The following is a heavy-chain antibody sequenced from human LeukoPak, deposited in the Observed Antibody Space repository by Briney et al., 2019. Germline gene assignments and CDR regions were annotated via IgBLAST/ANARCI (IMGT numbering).Heavy chain of an antibody. V-gene: IGHV3-21*01. CDR1: GFTFSSYS. D-gene: IGHD6-19*01. CDR3: ARDVRIAVAGTLWYYYYMDV. Sequence: PGGSLRLSCAASGFTFSSYSMNWVRRTPRKGLEWGSSISSSRSYIYYADSVKGRFTTSRDNAKNALYLQMNSLRAEDTAVYYCARDVRIAVAGTLWYYYYMDVWGKGPTVTVSS. CDR2: ISSSRSYI. J-gene: IGHJ6*03.